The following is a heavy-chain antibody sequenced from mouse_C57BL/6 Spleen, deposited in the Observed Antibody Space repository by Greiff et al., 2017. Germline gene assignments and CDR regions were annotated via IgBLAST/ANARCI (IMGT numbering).Heavy chain of an antibody. Sequence: VQLQESGTELVKPGASVKLSCKASGYTFTSYWMHWVKQRPGQGLEWIGNINPSNGGTNYNEKFKSKATLTVDKSSSTAYMQLSSLTSEDSAVYYCAREGTAQATFAYWGQGTLVTVSA. CDR3: AREGTAQATFAY. J-gene: IGHJ3*01. CDR1: GYTFTSYW. V-gene: IGHV1-53*01. D-gene: IGHD3-2*02. CDR2: INPSNGGT.